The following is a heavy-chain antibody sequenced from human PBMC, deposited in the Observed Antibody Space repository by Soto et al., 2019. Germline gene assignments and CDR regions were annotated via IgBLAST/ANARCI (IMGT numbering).Heavy chain of an antibody. J-gene: IGHJ6*04. Sequence: SETLSLTCTVSGGSISSSSYYWGWIRQPPGKGLEWIGSIYYSGSTYYNPSLKSRVTISVDTSKNQFSLKLSSVTAADTAVYYCARAPRRITGPLHVWGKGTTVTVSS. CDR1: GGSISSSSYY. CDR3: ARAPRRITGPLHV. CDR2: IYYSGST. D-gene: IGHD1-20*01. V-gene: IGHV4-39*01.